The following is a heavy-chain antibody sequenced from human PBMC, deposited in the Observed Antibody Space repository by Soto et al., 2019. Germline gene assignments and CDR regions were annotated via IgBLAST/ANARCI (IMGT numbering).Heavy chain of an antibody. J-gene: IGHJ4*02. Sequence: SVKVSCKASGGTFSSYTISWVRQAPGQGLEWMGRIIPILGIANYAQKFQGRVTITADKSTSTAYMELSSLRSEDTAVYYCARDPSADYGVYFDYWGQGTLVTVSS. V-gene: IGHV1-69*04. CDR2: IIPILGIA. CDR1: GGTFSSYT. D-gene: IGHD4-17*01. CDR3: ARDPSADYGVYFDY.